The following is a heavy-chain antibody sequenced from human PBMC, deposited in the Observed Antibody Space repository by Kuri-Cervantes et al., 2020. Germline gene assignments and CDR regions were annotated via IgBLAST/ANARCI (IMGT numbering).Heavy chain of an antibody. J-gene: IGHJ6*02. CDR2: ISSDGSST. Sequence: GESLKISCAASGFTFSSYWMHWVRQAPGKGLVWVSRISSDGSSTIYADSVKGRFTISRDNAKNTLSLQMNSLRDEDTAVYYCANIPAAMESYYYGMDVWGQGTTVTVSS. V-gene: IGHV3-74*01. CDR3: ANIPAAMESYYYGMDV. D-gene: IGHD2-2*01. CDR1: GFTFSSYW.